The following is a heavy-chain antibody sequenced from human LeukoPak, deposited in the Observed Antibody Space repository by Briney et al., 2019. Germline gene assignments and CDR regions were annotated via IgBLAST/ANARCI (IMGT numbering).Heavy chain of an antibody. CDR2: IYSNGKE. V-gene: IGHV3-53*01. CDR3: ARDSPTSGIAS. J-gene: IGHJ4*02. D-gene: IGHD2-15*01. Sequence: GGSLRLSCSASGFAVDSSYMSWGRQAPGKGLEWASVIYSNGKEYYAESAKGRFTISRDISKNSLDLQMNRLRVEDTAVYYCARDSPTSGIASWGQGPLVIVSS. CDR1: GFAVDSSY.